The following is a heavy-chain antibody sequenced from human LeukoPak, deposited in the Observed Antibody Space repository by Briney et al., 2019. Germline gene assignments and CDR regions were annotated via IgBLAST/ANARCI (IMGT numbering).Heavy chain of an antibody. CDR3: ARAIEYCSGGSCLLDS. CDR2: INWNGIST. CDR1: GFSFENHG. V-gene: IGHV3-20*04. D-gene: IGHD2-15*01. Sequence: PGGSLRLSCAASGFSFENHGMSWVRQAPGQGLEWVSGINWNGISTTYADSVKGRFTISRDNAKNSLFLLMNSLRAEDTALYYCARAIEYCSGGSCLLDSWGQGTLVTVSS. J-gene: IGHJ4*02.